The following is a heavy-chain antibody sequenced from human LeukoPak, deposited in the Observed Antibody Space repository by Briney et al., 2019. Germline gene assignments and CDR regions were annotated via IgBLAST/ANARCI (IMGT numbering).Heavy chain of an antibody. V-gene: IGHV4-4*07. Sequence: KPSETLSLTCAVYGGSFSGYYWSWIRQPAGKGLEWIGRIYISGSTNYNPSLKSRVTTSVDTSKNQFSLKLSSVTAADTAVYYCARDRGTWNDDGFDYWGQGTLVTVSS. CDR3: ARDRGTWNDDGFDY. D-gene: IGHD1-1*01. J-gene: IGHJ4*02. CDR1: GGSFSGYY. CDR2: IYISGST.